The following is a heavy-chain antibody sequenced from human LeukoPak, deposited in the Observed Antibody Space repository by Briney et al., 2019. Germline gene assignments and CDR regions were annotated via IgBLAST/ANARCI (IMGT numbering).Heavy chain of an antibody. CDR2: ISGSGGNT. V-gene: IGHV3-23*01. CDR3: AKEESGVPAAN. J-gene: IGHJ4*02. D-gene: IGHD2-2*01. Sequence: PGGSLRLSCVASGFTFTRYAMGWVRQAPGKGPEWVSAISGSGGNTYYADSVKGRFTISRDNPKNTLYLQMNSLRAEDTAIYYCAKEESGVPAANWGQGTLVIVSS. CDR1: GFTFTRYA.